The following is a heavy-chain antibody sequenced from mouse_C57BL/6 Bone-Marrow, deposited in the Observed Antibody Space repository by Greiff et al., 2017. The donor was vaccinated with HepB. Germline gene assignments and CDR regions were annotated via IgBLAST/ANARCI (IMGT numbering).Heavy chain of an antibody. V-gene: IGHV14-3*01. CDR1: GFNIKNPY. CDR3: ASRGSGYVYYAMDY. J-gene: IGHJ4*01. Sequence: VQLQQSVAELVRPGASVKLSCTASGFNIKNPYMHWVKQRPEQGLEWIGRIDPANGNTKYAPKFQGKATITADTSSNTAYLQLSSLTSEDTAIYYCASRGSGYVYYAMDYWGQGTSVTVSS. D-gene: IGHD1-1*01. CDR2: IDPANGNT.